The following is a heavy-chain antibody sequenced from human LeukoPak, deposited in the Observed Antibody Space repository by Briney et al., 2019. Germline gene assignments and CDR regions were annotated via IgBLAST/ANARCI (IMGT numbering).Heavy chain of an antibody. Sequence: QSGGSLRLSCAASGFTFSSSWMHWVRQAPGKGLVCVSRVDGDGSSTTYADSVKGRFTISRDNAKITLYVLSDRGRAVDSAVYCGAISSSGFLHLGQGSLVTVSS. CDR3: AISSSGFLH. CDR2: VDGDGSST. J-gene: IGHJ1*01. V-gene: IGHV3-74*03. CDR1: GFTFSSSW. D-gene: IGHD6-13*01.